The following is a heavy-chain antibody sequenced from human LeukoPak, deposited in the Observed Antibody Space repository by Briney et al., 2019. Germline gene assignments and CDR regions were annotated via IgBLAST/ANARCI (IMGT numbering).Heavy chain of an antibody. J-gene: IGHJ4*02. CDR1: GFTFSSYS. CDR3: ARGPFPDYFDY. Sequence: GGSLRLSCAASGFTFSSYSMNWVRQAPGKGLEWVSSISSSSSYIYYADSVKGRFTISRDNAKNSLYLQMNSPRAEDTAVYYCARGPFPDYFDYWGQGTLVTVSS. V-gene: IGHV3-21*01. D-gene: IGHD3-16*01. CDR2: ISSSSSYI.